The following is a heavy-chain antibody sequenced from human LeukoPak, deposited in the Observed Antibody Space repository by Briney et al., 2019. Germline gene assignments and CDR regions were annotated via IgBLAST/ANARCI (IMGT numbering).Heavy chain of an antibody. Sequence: GGSLRLSCAASGFTFNTYEMNWVRQSPGKGLEWLSYISSSVSTTYSADSVKGRFTISRDNARNSLYLQMNSLRVEGTAVYYCARGGSGWYLHAFDIWGQGTVVTVSS. V-gene: IGHV3-48*03. D-gene: IGHD6-19*01. CDR3: ARGGSGWYLHAFDI. J-gene: IGHJ3*02. CDR1: GFTFNTYE. CDR2: ISSSVSTT.